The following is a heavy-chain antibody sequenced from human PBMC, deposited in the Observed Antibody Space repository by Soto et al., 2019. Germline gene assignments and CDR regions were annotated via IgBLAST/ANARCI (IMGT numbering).Heavy chain of an antibody. Sequence: QVQLVQSGAEVKKPGSSVKVSCKASGGTFSSYAISWVRQAPGQGLEWMGGIIPIFGTANYAQKFQGRVTITADESTSTAYMEVSSLRSEDTAVYYCASNSAGYSYGYPPFDYWGQGTLVTVSS. CDR1: GGTFSSYA. CDR3: ASNSAGYSYGYPPFDY. V-gene: IGHV1-69*01. D-gene: IGHD5-18*01. J-gene: IGHJ4*02. CDR2: IIPIFGTA.